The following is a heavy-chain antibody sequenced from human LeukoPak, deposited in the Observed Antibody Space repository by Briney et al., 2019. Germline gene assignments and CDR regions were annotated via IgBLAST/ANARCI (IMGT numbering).Heavy chain of an antibody. Sequence: ASVKVSCKASVYTFSNYDINWVRQATGQGLEWMGYMNPNSGHTVYAQKFQGRVTMTRDTSISTAYMELSSLRFDDTAVYYCARVPRESNSHWGQGTLVTVSS. CDR1: VYTFSNYD. D-gene: IGHD1-1*01. CDR3: ARVPRESNSH. CDR2: MNPNSGHT. V-gene: IGHV1-8*01. J-gene: IGHJ4*02.